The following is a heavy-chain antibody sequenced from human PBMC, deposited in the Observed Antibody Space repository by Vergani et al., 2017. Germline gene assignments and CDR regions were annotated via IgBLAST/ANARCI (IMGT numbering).Heavy chain of an antibody. J-gene: IGHJ5*02. D-gene: IGHD3-9*01. Sequence: EVQLLESGGGLVQPGGSLRLSCAASGFTFSSYAMSWVRQAPGKGLEWVSAISGSGGSTYYADSVKGRFTISRDNSKNTLYLQMNSLRAEDTAVYYCAKDSSSGFDWFSGGWFDPWGQGTLVTVSS. CDR2: ISGSGGST. V-gene: IGHV3-23*01. CDR3: AKDSSSGFDWFSGGWFDP. CDR1: GFTFSSYA.